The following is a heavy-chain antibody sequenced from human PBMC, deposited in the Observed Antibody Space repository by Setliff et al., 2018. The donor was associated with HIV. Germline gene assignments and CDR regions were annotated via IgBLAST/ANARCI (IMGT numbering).Heavy chain of an antibody. CDR3: AKHFLLWSNAFHI. D-gene: IGHD2-21*01. V-gene: IGHV3-23*03. Sequence: GGSLRLSCAVSGFRISNYAMTWVRQAPGKGLEWVSIIYTDDSNTYYAESVKGRFTISRDNSKNTLYLQMNSLRAEDTAVYYCAKHFLLWSNAFHIWGQGTMVTVSS. CDR1: GFRISNYA. CDR2: IYTDDSNT. J-gene: IGHJ3*02.